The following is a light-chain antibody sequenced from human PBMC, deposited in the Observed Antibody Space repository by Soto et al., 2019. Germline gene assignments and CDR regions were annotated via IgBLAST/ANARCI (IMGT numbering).Light chain of an antibody. CDR1: QSISSG. CDR2: DAS. J-gene: IGKJ1*01. V-gene: IGKV1-5*01. CDR3: QQYNSYSPWT. Sequence: DIQKTQSPSTLSASLGDGVTITCRASQSISSGLAWYQQKPGKAPKVLIYDASSLQSGVPSRFSGSGSGTEFTLTISSLQPEDFAIYYCQQYNSYSPWTFGQGTKVDIK.